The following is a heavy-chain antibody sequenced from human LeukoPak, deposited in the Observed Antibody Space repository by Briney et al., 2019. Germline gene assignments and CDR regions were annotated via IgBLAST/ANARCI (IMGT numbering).Heavy chain of an antibody. CDR1: GGSISSYY. J-gene: IGHJ4*02. V-gene: IGHV4-59*12. D-gene: IGHD1-20*01. CDR2: IYYSGST. Sequence: SETLSLTCTVSGGSISSYYRSWIRQPPGKGLEWIGYIYYSGSTNYNPSLKSRVTISVDTSKNQFSLKLSSVTAADTAVYYCAREERYNWNDRDFDYWGQGTLVTVSS. CDR3: AREERYNWNDRDFDY.